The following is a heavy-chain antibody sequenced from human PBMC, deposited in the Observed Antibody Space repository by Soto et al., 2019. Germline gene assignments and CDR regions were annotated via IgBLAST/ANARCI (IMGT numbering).Heavy chain of an antibody. J-gene: IGHJ3*01. D-gene: IGHD6-19*01. V-gene: IGHV4-4*02. CDR2: MLHSGTT. Sequence: QVQLQESGPGLVKPSGTLSLTCAVSGDSISSPKWWTWVRQPPGKGLEWIGDMLHSGTTNYNPSLKSGFTISVDNSKNQFSLNLYSVTAADTAVYYCAYSAGWYRHDLWGPGTLVIVSS. CDR3: AYSAGWYRHDL. CDR1: GDSISSPKW.